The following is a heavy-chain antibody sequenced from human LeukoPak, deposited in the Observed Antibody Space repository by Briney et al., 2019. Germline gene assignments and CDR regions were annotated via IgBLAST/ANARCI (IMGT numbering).Heavy chain of an antibody. V-gene: IGHV1-2*02. CDR3: ARDTTTYDYVWGSYRSCEFDY. J-gene: IGHJ4*02. CDR2: INPNSGGT. D-gene: IGHD3-16*02. Sequence: ASVKVSCKASGYTFTSYDINWVRQATGQGLEWMGWINPNSGGTNYAQKFQGRVTMTRDTSISTAYMELSRLRSDDTAVYYCARDTTTYDYVWGSYRSCEFDYWGQGTLVTVSS. CDR1: GYTFTSYD.